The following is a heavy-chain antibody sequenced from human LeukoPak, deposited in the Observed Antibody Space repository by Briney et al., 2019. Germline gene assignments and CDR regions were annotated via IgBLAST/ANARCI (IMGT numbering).Heavy chain of an antibody. D-gene: IGHD2-21*02. CDR2: ISGSGSST. V-gene: IGHV3-23*01. J-gene: IGHJ4*02. CDR1: AFTFSSYA. Sequence: GGSLRLSCAASAFTFSSYAMSWVRQAPGKGLEWVSAISGSGSSTYYADSVKGRFTISRDNSKNTLYLQMNSLRAEDTAVYYCAKGCGGDCYSDYWGQGTLVTVSS. CDR3: AKGCGGDCYSDY.